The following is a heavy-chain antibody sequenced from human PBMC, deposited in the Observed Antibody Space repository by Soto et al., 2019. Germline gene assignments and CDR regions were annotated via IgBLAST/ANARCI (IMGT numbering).Heavy chain of an antibody. J-gene: IGHJ4*02. V-gene: IGHV3-9*01. CDR1: GFTFDDYA. Sequence: EVQLVESGGGLVQPGRSLRLSCAASGFTFDDYAMHWVRRVPGKGLEWVSNISWNSNIIGYADSVKGRFTISRDNAKNSLYLQMNSLRPEDTALYYCAKGGPDGFCSGGRCYFDYWGQGTLVTVSS. CDR3: AKGGPDGFCSGGRCYFDY. CDR2: ISWNSNII. D-gene: IGHD2-15*01.